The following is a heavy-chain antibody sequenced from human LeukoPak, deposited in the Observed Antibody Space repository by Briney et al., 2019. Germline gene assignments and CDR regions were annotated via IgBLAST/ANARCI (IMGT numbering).Heavy chain of an antibody. Sequence: SETLSLTCNVSGGSIGGQTFYWDWIRQPPGKGLEWIATIYYNGNTFYNPSLKSRVAISIDMSKSQFSLHLSSVTAADTAIYYCARLTALAGHRGAFDIWGPGTMVTVSS. CDR1: GGSIGGQTFY. D-gene: IGHD6-19*01. J-gene: IGHJ3*02. CDR3: ARLTALAGHRGAFDI. V-gene: IGHV4-39*01. CDR2: IYYNGNT.